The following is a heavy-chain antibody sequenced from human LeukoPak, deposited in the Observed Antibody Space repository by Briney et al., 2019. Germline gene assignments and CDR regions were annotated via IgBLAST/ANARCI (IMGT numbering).Heavy chain of an antibody. J-gene: IGHJ4*02. V-gene: IGHV1-2*02. CDR1: GFTFTDHY. Sequence: GASMKVSCKSSGFTFTDHYMHWVRQGPGQGLEWMGYIGPHSTFTSSPQEFQGRVTMTRDASMSTAYMELTRLTSDDTAVYYCVREGEGPLSKDFDYWGQGTLVTVSS. CDR3: VREGEGPLSKDFDY. D-gene: IGHD2/OR15-2a*01. CDR2: IGPHSTFT.